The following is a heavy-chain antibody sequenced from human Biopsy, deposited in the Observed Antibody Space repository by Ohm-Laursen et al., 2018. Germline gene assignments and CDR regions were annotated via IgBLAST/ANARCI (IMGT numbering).Heavy chain of an antibody. CDR1: GGSVSSGSYY. D-gene: IGHD3-22*01. J-gene: IGHJ2*01. CDR3: ARDRGYYSDRTVPGYFDL. CDR2: VYYTGST. V-gene: IGHV4-61*03. Sequence: TLSLTCPVSGGSVSSGSYYWSWIRQPPGKGLQWIGYVYYTGSTDYNPSLQSRVTISVDTSKNHFSLRLRSVTPADTAIYYCARDRGYYSDRTVPGYFDLWGRGTLVTVSS.